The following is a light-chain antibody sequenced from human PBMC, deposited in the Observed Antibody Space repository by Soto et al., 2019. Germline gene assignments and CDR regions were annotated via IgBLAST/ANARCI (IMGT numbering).Light chain of an antibody. CDR1: SSNIGAGFD. J-gene: IGLJ2*01. CDR2: GNS. CDR3: QSYDTRLSGSI. Sequence: QSVLTQPPSLSGASGKRVSISCTGSSSNIGAGFDVHWYQQLPGTAPKLLISGNSNRPSGVPERFSVSKSGTSASLAITGLQDEDEAEYYCQSYDTRLSGSIFGGGTKLTVL. V-gene: IGLV1-40*01.